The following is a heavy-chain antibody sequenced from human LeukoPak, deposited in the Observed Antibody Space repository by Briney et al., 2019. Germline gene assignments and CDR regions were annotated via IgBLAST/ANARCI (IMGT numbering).Heavy chain of an antibody. V-gene: IGHV3-30*02. CDR2: IRYDGSNK. Sequence: GGSLRLSCAASGFTFSSYGMHWVRQAPGKGLEWVAFIRYDGSNKYYADSVKGRFTISRDNSKNTLYLQMNSLRAEDTAVYYCAKGTSCYICYYYYMDVWGKGTTVTVSS. J-gene: IGHJ6*03. D-gene: IGHD2-2*02. CDR3: AKGTSCYICYYYYMDV. CDR1: GFTFSSYG.